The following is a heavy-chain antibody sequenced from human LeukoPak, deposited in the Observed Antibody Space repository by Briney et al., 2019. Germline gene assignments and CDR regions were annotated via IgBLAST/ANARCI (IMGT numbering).Heavy chain of an antibody. J-gene: IGHJ4*02. CDR3: AKRPSDYGDYVSYFDY. V-gene: IGHV3-30*18. CDR2: ISDDGRRK. Sequence: GGSLRLSCAASGFSFISYRMHWVREAPGKGLEGVGVISDDGRRKDYADSVKGRFPISRENSKDTLYLQMNSLRDEDTAVYYCAKRPSDYGDYVSYFDYWGQGTLVSVS. CDR1: GFSFISYR. D-gene: IGHD4-17*01.